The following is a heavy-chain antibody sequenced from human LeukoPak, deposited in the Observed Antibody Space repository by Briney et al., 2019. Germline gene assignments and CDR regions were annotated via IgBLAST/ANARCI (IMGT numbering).Heavy chain of an antibody. V-gene: IGHV3-48*03. CDR2: ISSSGSTI. Sequence: GGSLRLSCAASGFTFSCYEMLWARQAPGKGLEWVSYISSSGSTIYYADSVKGRFTISRDNAKNSLYLQMNSLRAEDTAVYYCARVGPDAFDIWGQGTMATVSS. CDR1: GFTFSCYE. J-gene: IGHJ3*02. CDR3: ARVGPDAFDI.